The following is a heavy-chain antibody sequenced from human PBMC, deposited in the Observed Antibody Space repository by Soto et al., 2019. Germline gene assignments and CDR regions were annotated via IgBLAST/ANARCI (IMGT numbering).Heavy chain of an antibody. CDR2: INHSGST. V-gene: IGHV4-34*01. D-gene: IGHD6-13*01. J-gene: IGHJ6*03. Sequence: SETLSLTCAVYGGSFSGYYWSWIRQPPGKGLEWIGEINHSGSTNYNPSLKSRVTISVDTSKNQFSLKLSSVTAADTAVYYCARGTPDFARTIPSIAAAGTSYYYYMDVWGKGTTVTVSS. CDR3: ARGTPDFARTIPSIAAAGTSYYYYMDV. CDR1: GGSFSGYY.